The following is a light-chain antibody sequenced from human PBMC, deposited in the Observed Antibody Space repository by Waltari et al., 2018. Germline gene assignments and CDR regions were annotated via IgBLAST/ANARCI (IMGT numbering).Light chain of an antibody. V-gene: IGKV3-15*01. J-gene: IGKJ1*01. CDR3: QQYDNWLGT. CDR2: GAS. CDR1: QSIRSN. Sequence: EIVMTQSPAPMSVLPGVRATLSCRASQSIRSNLAWYQHKPGQAPRLLIYGASTRATGIPARFSGSGSGTEFTLTISSLQSEDFAVYFCQQYDNWLGTFGQGTKVEIK.